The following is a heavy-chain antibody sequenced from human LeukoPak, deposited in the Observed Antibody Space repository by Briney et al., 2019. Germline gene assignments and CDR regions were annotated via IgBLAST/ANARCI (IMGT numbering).Heavy chain of an antibody. V-gene: IGHV1-18*01. CDR2: ISAYNGNT. J-gene: IGHJ4*02. CDR3: ARSKYQLLYNGLDY. CDR1: GYTFTSYG. Sequence: PLASVKVSCKASGYTFTSYGISWVRQAPGQGLEWMGWISAYNGNTNYAQKLQGRLTMTTDTSTSTAYMELRSLRSDDTAVYYCARSKYQLLYNGLDYWGQGTLVTVSS. D-gene: IGHD2-2*02.